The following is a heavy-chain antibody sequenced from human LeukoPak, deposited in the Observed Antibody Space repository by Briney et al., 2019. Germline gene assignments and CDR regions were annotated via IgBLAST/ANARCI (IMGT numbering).Heavy chain of an antibody. Sequence: ASVNVSCKASGYTFTSYDINWVRQATGQGLEWMGWMNPNSGNTGYAQKFQGRVTMTRNTSISTAYMELSSLRSEDTAVYYCARAASEQQLVIYYYYGMDVWGQGTTVTVSS. V-gene: IGHV1-8*01. CDR2: MNPNSGNT. J-gene: IGHJ6*02. CDR1: GYTFTSYD. D-gene: IGHD6-13*01. CDR3: ARAASEQQLVIYYYYGMDV.